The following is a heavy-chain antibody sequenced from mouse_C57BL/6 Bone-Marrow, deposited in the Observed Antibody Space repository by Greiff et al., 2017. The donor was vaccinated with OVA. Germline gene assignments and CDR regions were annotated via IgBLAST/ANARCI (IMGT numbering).Heavy chain of an antibody. Sequence: VQLQQSGAELVRPGASVKLSCTASGFNIKDDYMHWVKQRPEQGLEWIGWIDPENGDTEYASKFQGKATITADTSSNTAYLQLSSLTSEDTAVYCCTKETGTVFAYWGQGTLVTVSA. CDR1: GFNIKDDY. CDR2: IDPENGDT. CDR3: TKETGTVFAY. V-gene: IGHV14-4*01. D-gene: IGHD4-1*01. J-gene: IGHJ3*01.